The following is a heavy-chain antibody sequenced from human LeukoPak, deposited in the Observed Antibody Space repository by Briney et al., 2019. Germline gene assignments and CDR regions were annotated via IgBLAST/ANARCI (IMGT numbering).Heavy chain of an antibody. CDR3: ARIRDGYNDAYDL. CDR2: IIPIFGTA. J-gene: IGHJ3*01. D-gene: IGHD5-24*01. V-gene: IGHV1-69*06. CDR1: GGTFSSYA. Sequence: SVKVSCKASGGTFSSYAISWVRQAPGQGLEWMGGIIPIFGTANYAQKFQGRVTITADKSTSTAYMELSSLRSEDTAIYYCARIRDGYNDAYDLWGQGTVVTVPS.